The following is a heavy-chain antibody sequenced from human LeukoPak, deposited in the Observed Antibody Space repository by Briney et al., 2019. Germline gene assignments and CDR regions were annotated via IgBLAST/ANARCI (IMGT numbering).Heavy chain of an antibody. CDR3: ARELSDMYQWTFDF. CDR1: GGSVSSRGHY. D-gene: IGHD6-19*01. CDR2: IYYTGTT. V-gene: IGHV4-39*02. Sequence: SETLSLTCSVSGGSVSSRGHYWGWIRQPPGKGPEWIGTIYYTGTTFYNPSLKSRVTMSVDASKNHFSLRLSSVTAADTAVFYCARELSDMYQWTFDFWGQGALVTVSS. J-gene: IGHJ4*02.